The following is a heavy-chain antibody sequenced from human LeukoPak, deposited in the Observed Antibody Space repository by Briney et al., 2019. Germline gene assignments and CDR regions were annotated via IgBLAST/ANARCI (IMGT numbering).Heavy chain of an antibody. Sequence: GGSLRLSCAASGFTFSSYWMTWVRQPPGKGLEWVATIEEDGDKRYYVDSVKGRFTISRDNAKNSLYLQMNSLRAEDTAVYYCARDGVAYWGQGTLVIVS. CDR1: GFTFSSYW. D-gene: IGHD2-15*01. V-gene: IGHV3-7*03. CDR3: ARDGVAY. CDR2: IEEDGDKR. J-gene: IGHJ4*02.